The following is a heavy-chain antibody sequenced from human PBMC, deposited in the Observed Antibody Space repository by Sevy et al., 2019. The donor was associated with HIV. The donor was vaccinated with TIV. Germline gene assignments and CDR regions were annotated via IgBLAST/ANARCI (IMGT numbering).Heavy chain of an antibody. CDR3: AKVLHIVVLPAAIDYYYGMDV. V-gene: IGHV3-30*02. J-gene: IGHJ6*02. D-gene: IGHD2-2*01. CDR1: GFTFSTYG. CDR2: IRFDGTIQ. Sequence: GGSLRLSCAASGFTFSTYGMHWVRQAPGKGLEWVAFIRFDGTIQYYTDSVKGRLTISRDNSKNTLYLQMNSLRAEDTAVYFCAKVLHIVVLPAAIDYYYGMDVRGQGTTVTVSS.